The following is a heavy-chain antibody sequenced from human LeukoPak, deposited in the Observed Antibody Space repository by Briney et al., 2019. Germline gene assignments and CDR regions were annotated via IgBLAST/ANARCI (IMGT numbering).Heavy chain of an antibody. Sequence: PGGSLRLSCAASGFTVSSNYMNWVRQAPGRGLEWVSVINSGGSTHYADSVKGRFTISRDNSKNTLYLQMNSLRAEDTAVYYCARDLYYYGSGSDNFLYYWGQGTLVTVSS. J-gene: IGHJ4*02. V-gene: IGHV3-53*01. CDR3: ARDLYYYGSGSDNFLYY. CDR2: INSGGST. D-gene: IGHD3-10*01. CDR1: GFTVSSNY.